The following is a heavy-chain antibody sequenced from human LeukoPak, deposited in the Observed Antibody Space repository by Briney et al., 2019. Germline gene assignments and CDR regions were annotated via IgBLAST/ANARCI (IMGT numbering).Heavy chain of an antibody. CDR3: AREGGLDY. J-gene: IGHJ4*02. V-gene: IGHV3-48*01. D-gene: IGHD3-16*01. CDR2: ISSSISTI. Sequence: GGSLRLSCAASGFTFSSYSMNWVRQAPGKGLEWVSYISSSISTIYYADSVKGRFTISRDNAKNSLYLQVNSLRAEDTGVYCCAREGGLDYWGEGTLVRVSS. CDR1: GFTFSSYS.